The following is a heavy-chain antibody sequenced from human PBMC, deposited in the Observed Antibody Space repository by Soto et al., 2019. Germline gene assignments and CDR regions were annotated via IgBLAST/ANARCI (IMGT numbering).Heavy chain of an antibody. J-gene: IGHJ6*02. V-gene: IGHV3-30-3*01. D-gene: IGHD1-26*01. CDR1: GFTFSSYA. Sequence: VGSLRLSCAASGFTFSSYAMHWVRQAPGKGLEWVAVISYDGSNKYYADSVKGRFTISRDNSKNTLYLQMNSLRAEDTAVYYCASQYSGSYYYYGMDVWGQGTTVTVS. CDR2: ISYDGSNK. CDR3: ASQYSGSYYYYGMDV.